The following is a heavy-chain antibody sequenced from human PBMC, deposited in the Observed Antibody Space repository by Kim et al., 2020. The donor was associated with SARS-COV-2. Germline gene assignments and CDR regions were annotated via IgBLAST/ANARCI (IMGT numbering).Heavy chain of an antibody. CDR1: GGSISSGGYY. V-gene: IGHV4-31*03. CDR3: ARALSEARWSGLIVPAAINWFDP. D-gene: IGHD2-2*01. Sequence: SETLSLTCTVSGGSISSGGYYWSWIRQHPGKGLEWIGYIYYSGSTYYNPSLKSRVPISVDTSKNQFSLKLSSVTAADTAVYYCARALSEARWSGLIVPAAINWFDPWGQGTLVTVSS. J-gene: IGHJ5*02. CDR2: IYYSGST.